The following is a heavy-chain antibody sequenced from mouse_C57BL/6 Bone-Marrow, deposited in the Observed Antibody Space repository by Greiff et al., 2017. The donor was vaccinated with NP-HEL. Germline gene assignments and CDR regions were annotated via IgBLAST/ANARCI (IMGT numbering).Heavy chain of an antibody. Sequence: EVMLVESGGDLVKPGGSLKLSCAASGFTFSSYGMSWVRQTPDKRLEWVATISSGGSYTYYPDSVKGRFTISRDNAKNTLYLQMSSLKSEDTAMYYCARHRITTVVARGDWFAYWGQGTLVTVSA. CDR2: ISSGGSYT. D-gene: IGHD1-1*01. CDR1: GFTFSSYG. J-gene: IGHJ3*01. CDR3: ARHRITTVVARGDWFAY. V-gene: IGHV5-6*01.